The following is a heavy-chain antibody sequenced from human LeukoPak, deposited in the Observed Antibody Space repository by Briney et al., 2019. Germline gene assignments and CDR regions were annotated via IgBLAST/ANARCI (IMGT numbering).Heavy chain of an antibody. CDR2: ISGSGETI. CDR1: ELTFSSHE. Sequence: GGSLRLSCAAAELTFSSHEMYWVRQAPGKGLEWVSYISGSGETIYYADSVKGRFTISRDNANKSLYLRMSSLRVEDTAIYYCSPPAAGLRRTISTEYFQHWGQGALVTVSS. J-gene: IGHJ1*01. V-gene: IGHV3-48*03. CDR3: SPPAAGLRRTISTEYFQH. D-gene: IGHD6-13*01.